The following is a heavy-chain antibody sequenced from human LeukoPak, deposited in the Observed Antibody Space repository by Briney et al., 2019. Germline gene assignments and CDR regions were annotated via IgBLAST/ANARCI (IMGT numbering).Heavy chain of an antibody. J-gene: IGHJ4*02. D-gene: IGHD1-20*01. CDR3: ARTNVTGMRGLLGY. CDR1: GFTLSSYG. CDR2: IGSGSRTI. V-gene: IGHV3-48*01. Sequence: GGSLRLSCAASGFTLSSYGMNWVRQAPGKGLEWVSYIGSGSRTIYYADSVKGRFTISRDNAKNSLYLQMNSLRAEDTAVYFCARTNVTGMRGLLGYWGQGTLVTVSS.